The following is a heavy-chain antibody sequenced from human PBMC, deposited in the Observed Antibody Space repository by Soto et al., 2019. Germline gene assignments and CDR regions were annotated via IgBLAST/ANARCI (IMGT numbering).Heavy chain of an antibody. CDR1: GFSLSTSGMC. D-gene: IGHD6-19*01. CDR3: ARISSGWYEIYFDY. J-gene: IGHJ4*02. Sequence: GSGPTLVNPTQTLTLTCTFSGFSLSTSGMCVSWIRQPPGKALEWLARIDWDDDKYYSTSLKTRLTISKDTSKNQVVLTMTNMDPVDTATYYCARISSGWYEIYFDYWGQGTLVTVSS. CDR2: IDWDDDK. V-gene: IGHV2-70*11.